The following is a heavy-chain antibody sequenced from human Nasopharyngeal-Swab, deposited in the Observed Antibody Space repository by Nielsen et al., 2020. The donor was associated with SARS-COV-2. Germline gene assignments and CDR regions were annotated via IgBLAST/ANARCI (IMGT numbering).Heavy chain of an antibody. Sequence: WVRQAPGQRLEWMGRIIPILGIANYAQKIQGRVTITADKSTSTAYMELSSLRSEDTAVYYCAATVATGSYDFDYWGQGTLVTVSS. CDR2: IIPILGIA. CDR3: AATVATGSYDFDY. J-gene: IGHJ4*02. D-gene: IGHD4-17*01. V-gene: IGHV1-69*02.